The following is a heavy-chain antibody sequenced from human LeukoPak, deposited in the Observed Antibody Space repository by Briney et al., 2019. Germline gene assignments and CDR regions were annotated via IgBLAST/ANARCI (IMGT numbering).Heavy chain of an antibody. Sequence: GRSLRLSCAASGFTFSDYVMHWVRQAPGKGLEYVSGISFNGDNTYYANSVKGRFAISRDNSKNTLYLQMDSLRAEDMAVYYCARSTGYCSGGSCYSDYWGQGTLVTVSS. J-gene: IGHJ4*02. V-gene: IGHV3-64*01. CDR2: ISFNGDNT. D-gene: IGHD2-15*01. CDR3: ARSTGYCSGGSCYSDY. CDR1: GFTFSDYV.